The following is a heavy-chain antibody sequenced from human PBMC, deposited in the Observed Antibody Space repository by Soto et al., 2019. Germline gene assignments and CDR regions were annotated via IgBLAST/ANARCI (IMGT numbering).Heavy chain of an antibody. CDR1: GYTFTSYA. CDR2: INAGNGNT. V-gene: IGHV1-3*01. Sequence: SVKVSCKASGYTFTSYAMHWVRQAPGQRLEWMGWINAGNGNTKYSQKFQGRVTITRDTSASTAYMELSSLRSEDTAVYYCARTRTMAQAIFGYWGQGTLVTVSS. D-gene: IGHD3-10*01. J-gene: IGHJ4*02. CDR3: ARTRTMAQAIFGY.